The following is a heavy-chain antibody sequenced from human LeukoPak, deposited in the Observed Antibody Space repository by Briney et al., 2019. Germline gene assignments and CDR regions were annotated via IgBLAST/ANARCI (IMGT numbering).Heavy chain of an antibody. CDR1: GGSISSYY. CDR3: AREGHNGDYPT. V-gene: IGHV4-59*01. J-gene: IGHJ4*02. D-gene: IGHD4-17*01. Sequence: SETLYLTCTVSGGSISSYYWSWIRQPPGKGLEWIGYIYCSGSTNYNPSLKSRVTISVDTSKNQFSLKLSSVTAADTAVYYCAREGHNGDYPTWGQGTLVTVSS. CDR2: IYCSGST.